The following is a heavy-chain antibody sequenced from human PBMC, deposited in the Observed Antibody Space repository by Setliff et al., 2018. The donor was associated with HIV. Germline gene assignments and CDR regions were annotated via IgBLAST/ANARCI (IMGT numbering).Heavy chain of an antibody. V-gene: IGHV1-46*01. CDR3: ARDRSNYVGLDAFDI. Sequence: ASVKVSCKASGYTFTSYYMHWVRQAPGQGLEWMGIINPSGGSTSYAQRFQGRVTMTRDTSTSTAYMELSSLRSEDTAVYYCARDRSNYVGLDAFDIWGQGTMVTVS. CDR2: INPSGGST. J-gene: IGHJ3*02. D-gene: IGHD4-4*01. CDR1: GYTFTSYY.